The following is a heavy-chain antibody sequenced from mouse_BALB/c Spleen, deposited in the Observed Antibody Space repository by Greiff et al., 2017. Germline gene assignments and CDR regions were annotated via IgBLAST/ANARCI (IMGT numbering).Heavy chain of an antibody. J-gene: IGHJ1*01. Sequence: VMLVESGPGLVAPSQSLSITCTVSGFSLTSYGVHWVRQPPGKGLEWLGVIWAGGSTNYNSALMSRLSISKDNSKSQVFLKMNSLQTDDTAMYYCARDRYYGSSWYFDVWGAGTTVTVSS. D-gene: IGHD1-1*01. CDR1: GFSLTSYG. V-gene: IGHV2-9*02. CDR2: IWAGGST. CDR3: ARDRYYGSSWYFDV.